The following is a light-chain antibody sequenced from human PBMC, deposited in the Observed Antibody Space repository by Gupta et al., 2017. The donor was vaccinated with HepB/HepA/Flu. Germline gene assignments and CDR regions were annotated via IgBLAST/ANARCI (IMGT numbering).Light chain of an antibody. Sequence: QSVLTQPPSVSAAPGQKVTISCPGSTSNIALNSVSWYRQHTPAHPKRLIKYNNNRPSGMADRCFACKSGASETPGTIGVETGDEAYDYCGKWDSSSGVWVFGGGTKLTVL. V-gene: IGLV1-51*01. CDR3: GKWDSSSGVWV. CDR2: YNN. J-gene: IGLJ3*02. CDR1: TSNIALNS.